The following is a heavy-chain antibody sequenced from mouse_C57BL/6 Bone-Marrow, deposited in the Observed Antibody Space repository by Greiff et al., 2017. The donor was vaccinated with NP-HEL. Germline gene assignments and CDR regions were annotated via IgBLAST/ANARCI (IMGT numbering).Heavy chain of an antibody. CDR1: GFTFSSYA. CDR2: ISDGGSYT. D-gene: IGHD4-1*01. V-gene: IGHV5-4*01. Sequence: EVHLVEPGGGLVKPGGSLKLSCAASGFTFSSYAMSWVRQTPEKRLEWVATISDGGSYTYYPDNVKGRFTISRDNAKNNLYLQMSHLTSEDTAMYYCARVNCSFNYWGQGTTLTVSS. CDR3: ARVNCSFNY. J-gene: IGHJ2*01.